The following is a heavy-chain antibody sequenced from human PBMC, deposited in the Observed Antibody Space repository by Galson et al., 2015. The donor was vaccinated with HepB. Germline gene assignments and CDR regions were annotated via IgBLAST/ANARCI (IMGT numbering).Heavy chain of an antibody. CDR3: ARNGVVVPAAPQRYNWFDP. CDR2: IIPIFGTA. CDR1: GGTFSSYA. D-gene: IGHD2-2*01. J-gene: IGHJ5*02. V-gene: IGHV1-69*13. Sequence: SVKVSCRASGGTFSSYAISWVRQAPGQGLEWMGGIIPIFGTANYAQKFQGRVTITADESTSTAYMELSGLRSEDTAVYYCARNGVVVPAAPQRYNWFDPWGQGTLVTVSS.